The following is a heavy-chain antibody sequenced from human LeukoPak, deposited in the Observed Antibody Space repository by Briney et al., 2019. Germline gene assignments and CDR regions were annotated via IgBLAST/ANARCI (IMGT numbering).Heavy chain of an antibody. J-gene: IGHJ6*03. Sequence: SETLSLTCAVYGGSFSGYYWSWIRQPPGKGLEWLGEINHSGSTNYNPSLKSRVTISVDASKNQFSLKLSSVTAADTAVYYCARSTIFGVVTASPYYYYMDVWGKGTTVTVSS. D-gene: IGHD3-3*01. V-gene: IGHV4-34*01. CDR1: GGSFSGYY. CDR3: ARSTIFGVVTASPYYYYMDV. CDR2: INHSGST.